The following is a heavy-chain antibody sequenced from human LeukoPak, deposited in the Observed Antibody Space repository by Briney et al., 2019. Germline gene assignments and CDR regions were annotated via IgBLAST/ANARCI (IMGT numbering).Heavy chain of an antibody. D-gene: IGHD6-19*01. CDR3: ARALQWLVQSPLKY. V-gene: IGHV3-11*01. Sequence: GGSLRLSCAASGFTFSDYYMSWIRQAPGKGLEWVSYISSSGSTIYYADSVKGRFTISRDNAKNSLYLQMNSLRAEDTAVCYCARALQWLVQSPLKYWGQGTLVTVSS. J-gene: IGHJ4*02. CDR2: ISSSGSTI. CDR1: GFTFSDYY.